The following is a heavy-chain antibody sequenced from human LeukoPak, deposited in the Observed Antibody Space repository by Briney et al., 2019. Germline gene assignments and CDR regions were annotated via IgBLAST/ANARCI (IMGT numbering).Heavy chain of an antibody. CDR3: AKDRGAVAEYFDY. Sequence: GGSLRLSCAASGFTFSNYAMSWVRQAPGKGLEWVSAVSGRDGSTYYADSVKGRFTISRDNSKNTLYLQMNSLRAEDTAVYYCAKDRGAVAEYFDYWGQGTLVTVSS. D-gene: IGHD6-19*01. V-gene: IGHV3-23*01. J-gene: IGHJ4*02. CDR1: GFTFSNYA. CDR2: VSGRDGST.